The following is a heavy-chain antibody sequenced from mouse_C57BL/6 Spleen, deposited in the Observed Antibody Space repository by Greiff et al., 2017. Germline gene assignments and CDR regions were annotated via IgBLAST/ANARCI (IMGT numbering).Heavy chain of an antibody. CDR3: ARRGNGGYAMDY. CDR1: GYTFTSYW. CDR2: IDPSDSYT. V-gene: IGHV1-50*01. J-gene: IGHJ4*01. Sequence: QVQLQQPGAELVKPGASVKLSCKASGYTFTSYWMQWVKQRPGQGLEWIGEIDPSDSYTNYNQKFKGKATLTVDTSSSTAYMQLSSLTSEDSAVYYCARRGNGGYAMDYWGQGTSVTVAS.